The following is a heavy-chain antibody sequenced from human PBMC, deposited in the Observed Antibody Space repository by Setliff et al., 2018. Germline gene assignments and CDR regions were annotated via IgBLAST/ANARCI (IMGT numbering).Heavy chain of an antibody. Sequence: PGGSLRLSCAASGFTFSSFWMAWVRQSPGRGREWVAYINPDGSGKLYVDSVKGRFTIFRDNTKNTLYLEMNRLRAEDTAVYYCEKDYAMGITVGSFQHWGQGTLVTVSS. V-gene: IGHV3-7*01. CDR1: GFTFSSFW. CDR3: EKDYAMGITVGSFQH. J-gene: IGHJ1*01. D-gene: IGHD1-20*01. CDR2: INPDGSGK.